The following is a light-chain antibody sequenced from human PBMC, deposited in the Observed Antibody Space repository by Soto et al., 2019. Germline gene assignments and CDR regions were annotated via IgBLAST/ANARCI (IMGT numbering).Light chain of an antibody. Sequence: VMTQSPATLSVSPGEGATLSCRASQSVSSNYLAWYQQKPGQAPRVLTYGASSRTTGIPDRFSGSGSGTDFTLTISRLEPEDFAVYYCQQYHNSPLTFGQGTKVDIK. V-gene: IGKV3-20*01. CDR1: QSVSSNY. J-gene: IGKJ1*01. CDR2: GAS. CDR3: QQYHNSPLT.